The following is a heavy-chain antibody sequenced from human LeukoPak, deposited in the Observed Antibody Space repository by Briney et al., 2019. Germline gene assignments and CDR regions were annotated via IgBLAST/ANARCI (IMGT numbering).Heavy chain of an antibody. CDR2: IYAGGST. V-gene: IGHV3-66*01. Sequence: GGSLRLSCAASGFTVSGNYLSWVRQAPGKGLEWVSTIYAGGSTYYADSVKGRSTISRDNSKNTLYLQMNTLRVEDTAVYYCARGIAAAASPDYWGQGTLVTVSS. CDR3: ARGIAAAASPDY. J-gene: IGHJ4*02. CDR1: GFTVSGNY. D-gene: IGHD6-13*01.